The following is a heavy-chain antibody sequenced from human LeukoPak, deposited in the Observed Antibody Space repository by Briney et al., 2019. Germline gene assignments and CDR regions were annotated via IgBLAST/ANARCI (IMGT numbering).Heavy chain of an antibody. V-gene: IGHV4-30-2*01. J-gene: IGHJ4*02. CDR1: GGSISSGGYS. D-gene: IGHD6-19*01. CDR2: IYHSGST. Sequence: TSQTLSLTCAVSGGSISSGGYSWSWIRQPPGKGLEWIGYIYHSGSTYYNPSLKSRVTISVDRSKNQFSLKLSSVTAADTAVYYCARRLAVAGHFDYWGQGTLVTVSS. CDR3: ARRLAVAGHFDY.